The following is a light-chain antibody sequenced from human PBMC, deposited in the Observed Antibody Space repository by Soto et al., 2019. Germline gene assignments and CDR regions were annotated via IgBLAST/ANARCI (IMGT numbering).Light chain of an antibody. V-gene: IGKV1-5*03. CDR1: QSISPW. Sequence: GDRVTITCRASQSISPWLAWYQQKPGKAPNLLIYTVSNLEGGVPSRFSGSGSGTEFTLTISSLQPDDFATYYCQQYHSAWTFGQGTKVDIK. CDR2: TVS. CDR3: QQYHSAWT. J-gene: IGKJ1*01.